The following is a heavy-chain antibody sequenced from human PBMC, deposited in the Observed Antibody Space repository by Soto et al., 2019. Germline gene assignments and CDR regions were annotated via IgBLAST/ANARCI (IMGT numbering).Heavy chain of an antibody. V-gene: IGHV1-18*01. CDR3: AREEAYYDFWSGYYTGLDY. J-gene: IGHJ4*02. CDR2: ISAYNGNT. D-gene: IGHD3-3*01. CDR1: GYTFTSYG. Sequence: QVQLVQSGAEVKKPGASVKVSCKASGYTFTSYGISWVRQAPGQGLEWMVWISAYNGNTNYAQKLQGRVTMTTDTSTSTAYMELRSLRSDDTAVYYCAREEAYYDFWSGYYTGLDYWGQGTLVTVSS.